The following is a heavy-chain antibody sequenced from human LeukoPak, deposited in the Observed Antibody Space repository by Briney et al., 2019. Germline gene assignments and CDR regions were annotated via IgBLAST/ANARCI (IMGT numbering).Heavy chain of an antibody. J-gene: IGHJ5*02. Sequence: SETLSLTCTVSGCSISSDSYYWIWIRQPAGKGLEWIGRIHTSGTTSYNPSLKSRVTISVDTSKNHFSLKLSSVTAADTAVYYCARDGKYCTSTTCYGWFAPWGQGALVTVSS. V-gene: IGHV4-61*02. CDR2: IHTSGTT. CDR3: ARDGKYCTSTTCYGWFAP. D-gene: IGHD2-2*01. CDR1: GCSISSDSYY.